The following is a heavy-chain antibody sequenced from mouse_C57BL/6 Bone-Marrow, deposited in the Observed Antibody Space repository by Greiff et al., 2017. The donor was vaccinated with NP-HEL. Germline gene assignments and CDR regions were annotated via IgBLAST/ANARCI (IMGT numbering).Heavy chain of an antibody. D-gene: IGHD2-3*01. CDR2: IYPGDGDT. Sequence: QVQLKESGPELVKPGASVKISCKASGYAFSSSWMNWVKQRPGKGLEWIGRIYPGDGDTNYNGKFKGKATLTADKSSSTAYMQLSSLTSEDSAVYFCARSRWVLPFAYWGQGTLVTVSA. J-gene: IGHJ3*01. CDR3: ARSRWVLPFAY. V-gene: IGHV1-82*01. CDR1: GYAFSSSW.